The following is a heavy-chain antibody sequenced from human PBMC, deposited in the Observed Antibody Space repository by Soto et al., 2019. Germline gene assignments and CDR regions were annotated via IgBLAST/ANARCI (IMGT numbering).Heavy chain of an antibody. CDR2: IMWNDDN. D-gene: IGHD3-10*01. CDR1: GFSLSSRGVG. CDR3: AHYLSGYYYVSGSPCAFDI. V-gene: IGHV2-5*01. Sequence: ESGPTLVNPTQTLTLTCTFSGFSLSSRGVGVGWVRQPPGKALEWLALIMWNDDNHYSPSLKSRLTITKDTSKNQVVLTMTNMDPVDTATFYCAHYLSGYYYVSGSPCAFDIWGQGTMVTVSS. J-gene: IGHJ3*02.